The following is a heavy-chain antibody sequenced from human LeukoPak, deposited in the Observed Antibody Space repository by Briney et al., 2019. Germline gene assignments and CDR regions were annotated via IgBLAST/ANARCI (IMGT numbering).Heavy chain of an antibody. CDR3: ARDLYGGNSRGP. CDR1: GFTFSSYA. J-gene: IGHJ4*02. D-gene: IGHD4-23*01. V-gene: IGHV3-23*01. CDR2: ISGSGGST. Sequence: GGSLRLSCAASGFTFSSYAMSWVRQAPGKGLEWVSAISGSGGSTYYADSVKGRFTISRDNAKNSLYLQMNSLRAEDTAVYYCARDLYGGNSRGPRGQGTLVTVSS.